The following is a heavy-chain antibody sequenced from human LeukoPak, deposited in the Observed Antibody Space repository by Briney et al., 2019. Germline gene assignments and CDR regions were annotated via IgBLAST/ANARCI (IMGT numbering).Heavy chain of an antibody. J-gene: IGHJ4*02. CDR1: GYSFTSYW. Sequence: GESLKISCKGSGYSFTSYWIGWVRPMPGKGLDWIGIIYPGDSDTRYSPSFQGQVTISADKSISTAYLQWSSLKASDTAMYYCARHIVVVTADFIDYWGQGTLVTVSS. CDR2: IYPGDSDT. V-gene: IGHV5-51*01. D-gene: IGHD2-21*02. CDR3: ARHIVVVTADFIDY.